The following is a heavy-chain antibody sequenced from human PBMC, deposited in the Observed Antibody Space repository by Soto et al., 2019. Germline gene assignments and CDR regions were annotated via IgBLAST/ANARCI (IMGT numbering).Heavy chain of an antibody. CDR3: ARTTYGGGDCGYNNWFDP. Sequence: SVKVSCKASGYTFTSYGISWVRQAPGQGLEWMGWISAYNGNTNYAQKLQGRVTMTTDTSTSTAYMELRSLRSDDTAVYYCARTTYGGGDCGYNNWFDPWGQGTLVTVAS. J-gene: IGHJ5*02. CDR2: ISAYNGNT. CDR1: GYTFTSYG. D-gene: IGHD2-21*02. V-gene: IGHV1-18*04.